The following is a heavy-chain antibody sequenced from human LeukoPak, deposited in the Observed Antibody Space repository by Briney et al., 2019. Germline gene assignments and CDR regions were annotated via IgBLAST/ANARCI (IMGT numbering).Heavy chain of an antibody. CDR2: XCSEGNNK. D-gene: IGHD3-22*01. CDR3: ARDGLTDSSGYTVIDN. J-gene: IGHJ4*02. Sequence: LRLSCAASGFSFSRXAXXWVRQAPGXXXXXXXXXCSEGNNKYFSGSVXXXXTXYRDNHNHTMYLNMNSLRAEYTAVYYCARDGLTDSSGYTVIDNWAQETLVSVSS. CDR1: GFSFSRXA. V-gene: IGHV3-33*07.